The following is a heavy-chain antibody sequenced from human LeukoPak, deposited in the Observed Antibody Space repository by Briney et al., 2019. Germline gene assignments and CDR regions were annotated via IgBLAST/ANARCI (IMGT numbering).Heavy chain of an antibody. D-gene: IGHD3-22*01. V-gene: IGHV4-61*01. J-gene: IGHJ4*02. Sequence: PSETLSLTCTVSGGSVSSGSYYWSWIRQPPGKGLEWIGYIYYSGSTNYNPSLKSRVTISVDTSKNQFSLKLTSVTAADTAVYYCARNYDSSPNFDYWGQGTLVTVSS. CDR2: IYYSGST. CDR1: GGSVSSGSYY. CDR3: ARNYDSSPNFDY.